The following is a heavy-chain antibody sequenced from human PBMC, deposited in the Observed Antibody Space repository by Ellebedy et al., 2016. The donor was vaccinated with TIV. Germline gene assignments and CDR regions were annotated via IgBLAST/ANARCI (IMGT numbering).Heavy chain of an antibody. V-gene: IGHV3-33*01. CDR3: ARQETRGXGSGGSCGWAIDY. J-gene: IGHJ4*02. CDR2: IWYDGSNK. D-gene: IGHD2-15*01. CDR1: GFXXSSSX. Sequence: PGGSLRLSCEASGFXXSSSXMPWVXXAPGLXLESVAVIWYDGSNKYYADSVKGRFTISRDNSKNTLYLQMNSLRAEDTAVYYCARQETRGXGSGGSCGWAIDYWGQGTLVTVSS.